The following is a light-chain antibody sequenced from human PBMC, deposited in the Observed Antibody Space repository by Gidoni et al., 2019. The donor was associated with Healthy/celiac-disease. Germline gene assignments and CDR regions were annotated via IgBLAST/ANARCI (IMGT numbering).Light chain of an antibody. CDR3: QQYNSYSGT. J-gene: IGKJ1*01. CDR1: QSISSW. V-gene: IGKV1-5*03. CDR2: KAS. Sequence: DTQMTQAPSTLSASVGDRVTITCRASQSISSWLAWYQQKPGKAPKLLIYKASSLESGVPSRFSGSGSGTEFTLTISSLQPDDFATYYCQQYNSYSGTFGQGTKVKSN.